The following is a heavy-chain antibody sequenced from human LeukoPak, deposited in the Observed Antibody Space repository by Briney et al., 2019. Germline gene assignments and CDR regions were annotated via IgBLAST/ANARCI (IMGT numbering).Heavy chain of an antibody. CDR3: ARDRNEFWSGPTTDNWFDP. J-gene: IGHJ5*02. CDR2: IWYDGSNK. Sequence: GGSLRLSCAASGFTFSSYGMHWVRQAPGKGLEWVAVIWYDGSNKYYADSVKGRFTISRDNSKNTLYLQMNSLRAEDTAVYYRARDRNEFWSGPTTDNWFDPWGQGTLVTVSS. V-gene: IGHV3-33*01. D-gene: IGHD3-3*01. CDR1: GFTFSSYG.